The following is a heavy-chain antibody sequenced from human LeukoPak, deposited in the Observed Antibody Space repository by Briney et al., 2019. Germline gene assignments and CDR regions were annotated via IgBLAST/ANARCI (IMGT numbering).Heavy chain of an antibody. CDR3: AAVVVVAAPYYYGMDV. Sequence: ASVKVSCKASGYTFTSYGISWARQAPGQGLEWMGWISAYNGNTNYAQKLQGRVTMTTDTSTSTAYMELRSLRSDDTAMYYCAAVVVVAAPYYYGMDVWGQGTTVTVSS. CDR2: ISAYNGNT. J-gene: IGHJ6*02. D-gene: IGHD2-15*01. CDR1: GYTFTSYG. V-gene: IGHV1-18*01.